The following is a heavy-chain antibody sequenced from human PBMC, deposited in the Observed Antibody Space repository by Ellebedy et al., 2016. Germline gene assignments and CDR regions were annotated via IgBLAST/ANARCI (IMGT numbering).Heavy chain of an antibody. CDR3: ARGRKVGTTDLDY. V-gene: IGHV4-4*07. CDR1: GASINSYY. J-gene: IGHJ4*02. Sequence: SETLSLXXTVSGASINSYYWTWIRQPAGKGLEWLGRIYTSGSTNFNPSFKNRVTMPVDTSKNEFSLKLSSVTAADTAVYYCARGRKVGTTDLDYWGQGTQVTVSS. D-gene: IGHD1-26*01. CDR2: IYTSGST.